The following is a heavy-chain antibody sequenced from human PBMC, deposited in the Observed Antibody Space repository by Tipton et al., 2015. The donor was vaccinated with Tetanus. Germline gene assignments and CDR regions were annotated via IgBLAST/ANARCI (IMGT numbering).Heavy chain of an antibody. CDR2: ISSTSRYI. CDR1: GFTFSDYS. Sequence: SLRLSCVGSGFTFSDYSINWVRQAPGRGLEWVSSISSTSRYIYYADSVKGRFTISRDNAKNSLFLQMDSLRADDTAVYYCVSGSALDYWGQGTLITVSS. D-gene: IGHD6-25*01. V-gene: IGHV3-21*01. CDR3: VSGSALDY. J-gene: IGHJ4*02.